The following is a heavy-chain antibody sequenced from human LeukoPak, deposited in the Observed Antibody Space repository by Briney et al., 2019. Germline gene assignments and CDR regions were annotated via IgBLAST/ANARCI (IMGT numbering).Heavy chain of an antibody. J-gene: IGHJ4*02. CDR1: GFTFSSYA. D-gene: IGHD3-22*01. CDR2: ISYDGSSK. Sequence: GGSLRLSCAASGFTFSSYALHWVRQAPGKGLEWVTVISYDGSSKYYADSVKGRFTISRDNSKNTLYLQMNSLRAEDTAVYYCAAYDSSGSPYRYWGQGTLVTVSS. V-gene: IGHV3-30*04. CDR3: AAYDSSGSPYRY.